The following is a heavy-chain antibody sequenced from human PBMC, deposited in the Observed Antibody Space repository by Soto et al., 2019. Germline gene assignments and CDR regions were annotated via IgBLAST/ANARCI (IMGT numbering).Heavy chain of an antibody. D-gene: IGHD3-3*01. Sequence: PGGSLRLSCAASGFTFSSYAMSWVRQAPGKGLEWVSAISGSGGSTYYADSVKGRFTISRDNSKNTLYLQMNSLRAEDTAVYYCARPYITIFGVVINGWFDPWGQGTLVTVSS. CDR2: ISGSGGST. V-gene: IGHV3-23*01. CDR1: GFTFSSYA. J-gene: IGHJ5*02. CDR3: ARPYITIFGVVINGWFDP.